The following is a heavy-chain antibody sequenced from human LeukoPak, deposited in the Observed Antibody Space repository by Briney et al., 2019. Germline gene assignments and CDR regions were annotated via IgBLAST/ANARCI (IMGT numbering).Heavy chain of an antibody. CDR3: ARSLVVPAAMIPRGERFDP. D-gene: IGHD2-2*01. CDR1: GYTFTSYG. J-gene: IGHJ5*02. CDR2: ISAYNGNT. V-gene: IGHV1-18*01. Sequence: ASVKVSCKASGYTFTSYGISWVRQALGQGLEWMGWISAYNGNTNYAQKLQGRVTMTTDTSTSTAYMELRSLRSDDTAVYYCARSLVVPAAMIPRGERFDPWGQGTLVTVSS.